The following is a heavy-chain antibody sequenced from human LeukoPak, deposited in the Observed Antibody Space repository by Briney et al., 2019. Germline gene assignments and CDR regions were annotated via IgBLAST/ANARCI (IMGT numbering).Heavy chain of an antibody. CDR2: IYYSGST. Sequence: SETLSLTCTVSGGSISSYYWSWIRQPPGKGLEWIGYIYYSGSTNYNPSLKSRVTISVDTSKNQLSLKLSSVTAADTAVYYCARDPGALRYFDWLLIGGGDAFDIWGQGTMVTVSS. D-gene: IGHD3-9*01. CDR1: GGSISSYY. J-gene: IGHJ3*02. CDR3: ARDPGALRYFDWLLIGGGDAFDI. V-gene: IGHV4-59*01.